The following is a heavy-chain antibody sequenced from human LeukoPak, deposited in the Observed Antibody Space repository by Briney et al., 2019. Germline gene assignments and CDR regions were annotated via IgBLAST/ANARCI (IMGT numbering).Heavy chain of an antibody. V-gene: IGHV3-74*01. Sequence: GGSLRLSCAASGFTFSNYWMHWVRQAPGKGLVWVSRINSDGSTTNYADSVKGRSTISRDNAKNTLYLQMNSLRAEDTAVYYCARVFPYTVTTLGYWGQGTLVTVSS. CDR1: GFTFSNYW. J-gene: IGHJ4*02. D-gene: IGHD4-17*01. CDR3: ARVFPYTVTTLGY. CDR2: INSDGSTT.